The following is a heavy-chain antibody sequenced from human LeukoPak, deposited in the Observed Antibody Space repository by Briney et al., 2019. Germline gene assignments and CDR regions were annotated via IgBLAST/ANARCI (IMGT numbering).Heavy chain of an antibody. D-gene: IGHD3-22*01. CDR3: VRDWGYDSSGYWQKYFDS. CDR1: GFTFSDYY. V-gene: IGHV3-11*04. J-gene: IGHJ4*02. CDR2: ISSSGSTI. Sequence: GGSLRLSCAASGFTFSDYYMSWIRQAPGKGLEWVSYISSSGSTIYYADSVKGRFTISRDNAKNSLYLQMNSLRAEDTAVYYCVRDWGYDSSGYWQKYFDSWGQGTLVTVSS.